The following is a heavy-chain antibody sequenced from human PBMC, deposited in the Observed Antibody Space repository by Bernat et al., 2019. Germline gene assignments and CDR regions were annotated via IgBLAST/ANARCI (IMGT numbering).Heavy chain of an antibody. CDR3: SYSGWNDY. Sequence: EVQLVASGGGLVQPGRSLRLSCTASGFTFGDYAMSWVRQAPGKGLEWVGFIRSKAYGGTTEYAASVKGRFTISRDDSKSIAYLQMNSLKTEDTAVYYCSYSGWNDYWGQGTLVTVSS. J-gene: IGHJ4*02. D-gene: IGHD6-19*01. V-gene: IGHV3-49*04. CDR1: GFTFGDYA. CDR2: IRSKAYGGTT.